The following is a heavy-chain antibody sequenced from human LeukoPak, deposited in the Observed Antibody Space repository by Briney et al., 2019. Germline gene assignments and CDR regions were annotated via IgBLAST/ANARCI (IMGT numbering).Heavy chain of an antibody. D-gene: IGHD1-26*01. J-gene: IGHJ4*02. CDR1: GFTFSDYW. Sequence: GGSLRLSCAASGFTFSDYWMSWVRQAPGKGLECVANIMQDGSEKYFVDSVKGRFTISRGNAKNSLYLRMNSLRAEDTAVYYCARDPSGTLFDFWGQGALVTVSS. CDR3: ARDPSGTLFDF. CDR2: IMQDGSEK. V-gene: IGHV3-7*01.